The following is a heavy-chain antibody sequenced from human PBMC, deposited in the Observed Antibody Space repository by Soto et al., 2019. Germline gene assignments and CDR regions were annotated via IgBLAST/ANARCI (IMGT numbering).Heavy chain of an antibody. D-gene: IGHD6-19*01. CDR1: GYTFTGYY. CDR3: ARAPTYSSGWYLMGRYYYYGMDV. J-gene: IGHJ6*02. V-gene: IGHV1-2*02. Sequence: QVQLVQSGAEVKKPGASVKVSCKASGYTFTGYYMHWVRQAPGQGLEWMGWINPNSGGTNYAQKFQGGVTRPRDTSISPAYMELSRLSSDDTAVYYCARAPTYSSGWYLMGRYYYYGMDVWGQGTTVTVSS. CDR2: INPNSGGT.